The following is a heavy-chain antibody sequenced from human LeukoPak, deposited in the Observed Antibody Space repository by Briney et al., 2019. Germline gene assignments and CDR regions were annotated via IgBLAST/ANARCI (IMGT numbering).Heavy chain of an antibody. J-gene: IGHJ6*03. V-gene: IGHV4-38-2*02. CDR2: IFHSGSV. Sequence: PSETLSLTCIVSGYSISSDYFWGLVRQPPGKGLEWIGSIFHSGSVYYNPSLKSRVTISVDPSKNRFSLKLTSVTAADTAVYYCARSGPRITMVRGVTRYYYYYYMDVWGKGTTVTVSS. CDR1: GYSISSDYF. D-gene: IGHD3-10*01. CDR3: ARSGPRITMVRGVTRYYYYYYMDV.